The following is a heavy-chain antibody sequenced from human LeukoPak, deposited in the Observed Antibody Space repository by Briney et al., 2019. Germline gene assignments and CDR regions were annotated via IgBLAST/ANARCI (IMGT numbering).Heavy chain of an antibody. J-gene: IGHJ4*02. D-gene: IGHD6-19*01. CDR1: GGSISSSNW. CDR2: IKQDGSDR. Sequence: GTLSLTCAVSGGSISSSNWWSWVRQPPGTGLEWVANIKQDGSDRNYVTSVRGRFTISRDNAESSQFLQMNSLRAEDTAVYYCVRNLAVAGTCFDSWGQGTLVTVSS. CDR3: VRNLAVAGTCFDS. V-gene: IGHV3-7*03.